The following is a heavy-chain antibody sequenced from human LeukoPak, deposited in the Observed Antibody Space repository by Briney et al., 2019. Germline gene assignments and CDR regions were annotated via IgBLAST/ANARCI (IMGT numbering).Heavy chain of an antibody. CDR3: ARYSSSSNYYYYMDV. J-gene: IGHJ6*03. D-gene: IGHD6-6*01. CDR2: IIPIFGIA. Sequence: ASVKVSCKASGGTFSSYAISWVRQAPGQGLEWMGGIIPIFGIANYAQKFQGRVTITTDESTSTAYMELSSLRSEDTAVYYCARYSSSSNYYYYMDVWGKGTTVIVSS. CDR1: GGTFSSYA. V-gene: IGHV1-69*05.